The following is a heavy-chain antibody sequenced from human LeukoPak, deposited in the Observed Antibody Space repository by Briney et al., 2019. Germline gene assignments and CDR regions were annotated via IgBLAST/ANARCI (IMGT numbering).Heavy chain of an antibody. CDR3: AKDRSSGGNAFDI. CDR1: GFTFSSFG. CDR2: IRFDGSNK. V-gene: IGHV3-30*02. D-gene: IGHD6-19*01. J-gene: IGHJ3*02. Sequence: GGSLRLSCAASGFTFSSFGMHWVRQAPGKGLEWVALIRFDGSNKYYADSVKGRFTISRDNSKNTLYLHMNSLRVGDTAVYHCAKDRSSGGNAFDIWGQGTMVTVSS.